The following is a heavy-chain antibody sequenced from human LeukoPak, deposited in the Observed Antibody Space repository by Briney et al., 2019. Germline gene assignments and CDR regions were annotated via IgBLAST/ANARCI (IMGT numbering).Heavy chain of an antibody. J-gene: IGHJ4*02. D-gene: IGHD5-24*01. Sequence: TSQTLSLTCAVSGGSISSGGYSWSWIRQPPGKGLEWIGYIYHSGSTNYNPSLKSRVTMSVDTSKNQFSLKLSSVTAADTAVYYCARAGDGYTAENWGQGTLVTVSS. CDR3: ARAGDGYTAEN. CDR1: GGSISSGGYS. V-gene: IGHV4-30-2*01. CDR2: IYHSGST.